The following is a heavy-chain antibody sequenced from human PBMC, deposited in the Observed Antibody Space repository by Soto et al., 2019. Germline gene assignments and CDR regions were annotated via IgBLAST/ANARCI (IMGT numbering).Heavy chain of an antibody. CDR3: ARVKSNWNSPRDYYYYGMDV. V-gene: IGHV3-48*02. D-gene: IGHD1-7*01. J-gene: IGHJ6*02. Sequence: GGSLRLSCAASGFTFSSYSMNWVRQAPGKGLEWVSYISSSSSTIYYADSVKGRFTISRDNAKNSLYLQMNSLRDEDTAVYYCARVKSNWNSPRDYYYYGMDVWGQGTTVTVSS. CDR2: ISSSSSTI. CDR1: GFTFSSYS.